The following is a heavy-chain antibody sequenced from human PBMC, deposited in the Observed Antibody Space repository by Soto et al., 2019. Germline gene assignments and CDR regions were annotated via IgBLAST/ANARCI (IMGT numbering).Heavy chain of an antibody. J-gene: IGHJ4*02. CDR1: GGTFSSYA. V-gene: IGHV1-69*01. CDR3: ARGFSGVGGWAY. CDR2: IIPIFGTA. D-gene: IGHD6-19*01. Sequence: QVQLGQSGAEVKKPGSSVKVSCKASGGTFSSYAISWVRQAPGQGLEWMGGIIPIFGTANYAQKFQGRVTIPADESTSKAYMELSSLRSEDTAVYYCARGFSGVGGWAYWGQGTLVTVSS.